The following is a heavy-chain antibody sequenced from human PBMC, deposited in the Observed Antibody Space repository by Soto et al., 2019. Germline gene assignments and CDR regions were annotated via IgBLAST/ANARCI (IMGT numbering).Heavy chain of an antibody. D-gene: IGHD3-3*01. CDR3: ARDPVGVFEPP. CDR2: IIPIFGTA. V-gene: IGHV1-69*13. CDR1: GYTFTSYG. J-gene: IGHJ4*02. Sequence: SVKISCKASGYTFTSYGISWVRQAPGQGLEWMGGIIPIFGTANYAQKFQGRVTITADESTRTAYMELRSLRSEDTAVYYCARDPVGVFEPPWGQGTLVTVS.